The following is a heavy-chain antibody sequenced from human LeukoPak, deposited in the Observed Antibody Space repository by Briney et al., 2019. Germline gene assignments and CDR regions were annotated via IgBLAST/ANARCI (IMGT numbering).Heavy chain of an antibody. CDR1: GASIITGSPY. CDR2: INHSGST. CDR3: ARGLITIFGVVTDGWFDP. J-gene: IGHJ5*02. Sequence: SETLSLTCAVSGASIITGSPYWGWIRQPPGKGLEWIGEINHSGSTNYNPSLKSRVTISVDTSKNQFSLKLSSVTAADTAVYYCARGLITIFGVVTDGWFDPWGQGTLVIVSS. V-gene: IGHV4-39*07. D-gene: IGHD3-3*01.